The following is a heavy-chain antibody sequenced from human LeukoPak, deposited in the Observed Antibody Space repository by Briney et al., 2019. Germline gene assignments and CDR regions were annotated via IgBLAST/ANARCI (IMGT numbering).Heavy chain of an antibody. Sequence: PGGSLRLCCAASGFTFSSYWMSWVRQASGKGLEWVANIKQDGSEKYYVDTVKGRFTISRDNAKNSLYLQMNSVRAEDTAVYYCARDGAMVRGVYNWFDPWGQGTLVTVSS. CDR2: IKQDGSEK. V-gene: IGHV3-7*03. D-gene: IGHD3-10*01. CDR1: GFTFSSYW. CDR3: ARDGAMVRGVYNWFDP. J-gene: IGHJ5*02.